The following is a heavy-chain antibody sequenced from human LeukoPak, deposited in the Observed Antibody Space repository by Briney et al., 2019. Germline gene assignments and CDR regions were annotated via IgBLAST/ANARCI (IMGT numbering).Heavy chain of an antibody. D-gene: IGHD2-2*01. CDR3: AKDIKYQLLGGRLDP. CDR1: GLTFSSYA. V-gene: IGHV3-23*01. J-gene: IGHJ5*02. CDR2: ISGSGGST. Sequence: GGSLRLSCAASGLTFSSYAMSWVRQAPGKGLEWGSAISGSGGSTYYADSVKGRFTISRDNSKNTLYLQMNSLRAEDTAVYYCAKDIKYQLLGGRLDPWGQGTLVTVSS.